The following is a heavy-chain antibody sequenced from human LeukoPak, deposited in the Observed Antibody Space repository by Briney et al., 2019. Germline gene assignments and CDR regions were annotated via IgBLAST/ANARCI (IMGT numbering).Heavy chain of an antibody. Sequence: PSQTLSLTCTVSGGSISSGGYYWSWIRQHPGKGLEWIGYIYYSGSTYYNPSLKSRVTISVDTSKNQFPLKLSSVTAADTAVYYCARDTLSGSYENWFDPWGQGTLVTVSS. CDR1: GGSISSGGYY. D-gene: IGHD1-26*01. CDR3: ARDTLSGSYENWFDP. V-gene: IGHV4-31*03. CDR2: IYYSGST. J-gene: IGHJ5*02.